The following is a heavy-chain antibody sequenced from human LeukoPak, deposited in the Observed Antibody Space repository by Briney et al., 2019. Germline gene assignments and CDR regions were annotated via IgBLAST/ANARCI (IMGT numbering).Heavy chain of an antibody. CDR2: IYHSGST. CDR3: ARDPSGSGWRNFDY. CDR1: GGSISSSNW. V-gene: IGHV4-4*02. J-gene: IGHJ4*02. Sequence: SETLSLTCAVSGGSISSSNWWSWVRQPPGKGLEWIGEIYHSGSTNYNPSLKSRVTISVDKSKNQFSLKLSSVPAADTAVYYCARDPSGSGWRNFDYWGQGTLVTVSS. D-gene: IGHD6-19*01.